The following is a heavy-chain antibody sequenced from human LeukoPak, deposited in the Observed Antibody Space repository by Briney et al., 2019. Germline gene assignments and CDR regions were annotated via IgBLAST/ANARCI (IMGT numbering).Heavy chain of an antibody. CDR3: ARVLITMFRGVILTPDAFDI. J-gene: IGHJ3*02. Sequence: GGSLRLSCAASGFTVNTNYMSWVRQAPGKGLDWVSSIYSGDTTYYADSVKGRFTISRDNSENTLYLQMNSLRAEDTAVYYCARVLITMFRGVILTPDAFDIWGRGTMVTVSS. D-gene: IGHD3-10*01. CDR1: GFTVNTNY. V-gene: IGHV3-53*01. CDR2: IYSGDTT.